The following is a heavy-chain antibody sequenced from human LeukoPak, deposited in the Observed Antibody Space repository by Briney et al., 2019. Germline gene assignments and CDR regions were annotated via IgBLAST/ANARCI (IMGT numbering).Heavy chain of an antibody. V-gene: IGHV5-51*01. CDR3: ARPKTLGGYNYEFEF. CDR1: GYSFPNYW. D-gene: IGHD5-18*01. Sequence: ESLKISCNGSGYSFPNYWIGWVRQMPGKGLEWIGIVYPATSDTTYSPSFQGQVTISADKSSSTAYLQWSSLKASDTAIYYCARPKTLGGYNYEFEFWGQGTLVTVSS. CDR2: VYPATSDT. J-gene: IGHJ4*02.